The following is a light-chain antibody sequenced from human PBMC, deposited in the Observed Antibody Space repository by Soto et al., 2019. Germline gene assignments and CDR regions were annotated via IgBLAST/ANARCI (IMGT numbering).Light chain of an antibody. CDR2: DAS. V-gene: IGKV3-11*01. CDR3: QQRSSWPIT. J-gene: IGKJ5*01. Sequence: EIVLTQSPATLSLSPGERGTLSCRASQSVSSRLAWYQQKPGQAPRLLIYDASNRATGVPARFSGSGSGTDFTLTISSLEPEDCAVYYCQQRSSWPITFGQGTRLEIK. CDR1: QSVSSR.